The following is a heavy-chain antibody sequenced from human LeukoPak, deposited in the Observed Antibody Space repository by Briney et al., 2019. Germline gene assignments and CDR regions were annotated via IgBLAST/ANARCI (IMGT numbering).Heavy chain of an antibody. CDR2: IASDGSST. CDR3: ARDRVGATDYFDY. CDR1: GFTFSSYW. Sequence: GGSLRLSCAASGFTFSSYWMNWVRQAPGKGLVWVSRIASDGSSTTYADSVKGRFSISRDNAKNTLYLQMNSLRAEDTAVYYCARDRVGATDYFDYWGQGTLVTVSS. D-gene: IGHD1-26*01. V-gene: IGHV3-74*01. J-gene: IGHJ4*02.